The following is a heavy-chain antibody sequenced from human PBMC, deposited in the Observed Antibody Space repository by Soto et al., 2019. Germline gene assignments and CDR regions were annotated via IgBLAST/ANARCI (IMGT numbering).Heavy chain of an antibody. CDR3: ARTSREDYSYYVMDV. Sequence: SVKVSCKASGGTFSSYTISWVRQAPGQGLEWMGGIIPIFGTASYAQKFQDRVTITADESTSTAYMELSSLRSEDTAVHYCARTSREDYSYYVMDVWGRGTTVTVYS. J-gene: IGHJ6*02. V-gene: IGHV1-69*13. CDR2: IIPIFGTA. CDR1: GGTFSSYT. D-gene: IGHD6-13*01.